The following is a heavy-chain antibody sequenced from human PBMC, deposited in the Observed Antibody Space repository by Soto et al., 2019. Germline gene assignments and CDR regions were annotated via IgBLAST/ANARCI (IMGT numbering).Heavy chain of an antibody. CDR1: GFTFSSYA. J-gene: IGHJ4*02. V-gene: IGHV3-23*01. CDR2: ISGSGHST. Sequence: PGGSLRLSCAASGFTFSSYAMNWVRQAPGKGLEWISAISGSGHSTYYADSVKGRFTISRDNSKNTLYLQMSGLRAEDTAVYYCTKGVTFSYFDYWGQGTLVTVSS. CDR3: TKGVTFSYFDY.